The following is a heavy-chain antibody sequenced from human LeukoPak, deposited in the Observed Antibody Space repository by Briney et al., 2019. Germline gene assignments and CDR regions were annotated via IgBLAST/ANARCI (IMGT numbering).Heavy chain of an antibody. Sequence: SETLSLTCAVYGGSFSGYYWSWIRQPPGKGLEWIGEINHSGSTNYNPSLKSRVTISVDTSKIQFSLKLSSVTAADTAVYYCARSGVVTATPGRDYGMDVWGQGTTVTVSS. J-gene: IGHJ6*02. CDR1: GGSFSGYY. CDR2: INHSGST. V-gene: IGHV4-34*01. D-gene: IGHD2-21*02. CDR3: ARSGVVTATPGRDYGMDV.